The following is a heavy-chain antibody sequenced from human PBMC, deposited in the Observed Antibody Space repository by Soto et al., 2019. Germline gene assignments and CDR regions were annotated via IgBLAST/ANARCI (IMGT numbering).Heavy chain of an antibody. J-gene: IGHJ6*03. CDR1: GGSISSYY. CDR3: ARLGAGSVTTSDYYYYYMDV. V-gene: IGHV4-59*08. Sequence: SETLSLTCTVSGGSISSYYWSWIRQPPGKGLEWIGYIYYSGSTNYNPSLKSRVTISVDTSKNQFSLKLSSVTAADTAVYYCARLGAGSVTTSDYYYYYMDVWGKGTTVTVSS. CDR2: IYYSGST. D-gene: IGHD4-4*01.